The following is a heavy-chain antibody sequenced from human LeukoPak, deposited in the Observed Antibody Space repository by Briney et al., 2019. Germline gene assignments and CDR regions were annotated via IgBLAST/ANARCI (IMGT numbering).Heavy chain of an antibody. V-gene: IGHV3-30*01. CDR1: GFTFSSYA. CDR3: AREGQLAVGYYFDY. Sequence: GRSLRLSCAASGFTFSSYAMHWVRQAPGKGLEWVAVISYDGSNKYYADSVKGRFTISRDNSKNTLYLQMNSLRAEDTAVYYCAREGQLAVGYYFDYWGQGTLVTVSS. J-gene: IGHJ4*02. CDR2: ISYDGSNK. D-gene: IGHD6-6*01.